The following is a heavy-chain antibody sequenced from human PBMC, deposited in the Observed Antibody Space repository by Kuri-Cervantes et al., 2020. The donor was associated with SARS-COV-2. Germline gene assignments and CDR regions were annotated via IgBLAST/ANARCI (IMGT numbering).Heavy chain of an antibody. J-gene: IGHJ4*02. CDR1: GFTFSSYW. D-gene: IGHD6-13*01. CDR2: ISGSGGST. V-gene: IGHV3-23*01. Sequence: GGSLRLSCAASGFTFSSYWMSWVRQAPGKGLEWVSAISGSGGSTYYADSVKGRFTISRDNSKNTLYLQMNSLRAEDTAVYYCAKLSTSLGIAAAVIDYWGQGTLVTVSS. CDR3: AKLSTSLGIAAAVIDY.